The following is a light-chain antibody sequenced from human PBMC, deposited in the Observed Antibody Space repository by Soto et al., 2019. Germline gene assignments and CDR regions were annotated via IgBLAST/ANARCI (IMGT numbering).Light chain of an antibody. V-gene: IGLV4-69*01. CDR3: QSWGSGIVV. J-gene: IGLJ2*01. Sequence: QPVLTQSPSASASLGASVKLPCTLSSGHSNYAIAWHQQQSEKGPRYLMKLNSDGSHSKGDGIPDRFSGSSSGAERYRTISSLQSEDEADYYCQSWGSGIVVFGGGTKLTVL. CDR2: LNSDGSH. CDR1: SGHSNYA.